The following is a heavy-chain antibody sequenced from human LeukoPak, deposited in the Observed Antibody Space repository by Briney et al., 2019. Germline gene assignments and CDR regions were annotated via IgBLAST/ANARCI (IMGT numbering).Heavy chain of an antibody. CDR2: IIPIFGTA. D-gene: IGHD3-22*01. V-gene: IGHV1-69*06. CDR3: ARAPDYYDSSGYFDY. Sequence: SVKVSCKASGGTFSSYAISWVRQAPGQGLEWMGRIIPIFGTANYAQKFQGRVTITPDKSTSTAYMELSSLRSEDTAVYYCARAPDYYDSSGYFDYWGQGTLVTVSS. J-gene: IGHJ4*02. CDR1: GGTFSSYA.